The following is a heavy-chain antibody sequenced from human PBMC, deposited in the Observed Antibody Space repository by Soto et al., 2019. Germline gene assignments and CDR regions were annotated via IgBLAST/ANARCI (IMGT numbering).Heavy chain of an antibody. CDR3: ARDGNYGDYFDY. V-gene: IGHV4-59*01. Sequence: KTSETLSLTCTVSGGSISSYYWSWIRQPPGKGLEWIGYIYYSGSTNYNPSLKSRVTISVDTSKNQFSLKLSSVTAADTAVYYCARDGNYGDYFDYWGQGTLVTVSS. CDR2: IYYSGST. CDR1: GGSISSYY. J-gene: IGHJ4*02. D-gene: IGHD4-17*01.